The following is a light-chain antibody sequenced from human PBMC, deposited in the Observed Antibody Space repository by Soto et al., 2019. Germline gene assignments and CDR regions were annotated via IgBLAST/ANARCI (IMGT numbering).Light chain of an antibody. V-gene: IGLV3-21*04. J-gene: IGLJ1*01. CDR2: YDS. CDR3: QVWDSSSDHYV. Sequence: SYELTQPPSVSVAPGETASVPCGGNNIGDISVHWYQQKPGQAPVLVIYYDSDRPSGIPERFSGSKSGNTATLTISRVEAGDEADYYCQVWDSSSDHYVFGSGTQLSVL. CDR1: NIGDIS.